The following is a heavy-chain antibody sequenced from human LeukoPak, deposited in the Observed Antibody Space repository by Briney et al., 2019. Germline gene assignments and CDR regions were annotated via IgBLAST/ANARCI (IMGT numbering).Heavy chain of an antibody. CDR1: GGTFSSYA. J-gene: IGHJ4*02. Sequence: SVKVSCKASGGTFSSYAISWVRQAPGQGLEWMGGIIPIFGKANNAQKFQGRVTITADESTSTDYMELSSLRSEDTAVYYCARGYSYGSSNYWGQGTLVTVSS. CDR2: IIPIFGKA. CDR3: ARGYSYGSSNY. V-gene: IGHV1-69*13. D-gene: IGHD5-18*01.